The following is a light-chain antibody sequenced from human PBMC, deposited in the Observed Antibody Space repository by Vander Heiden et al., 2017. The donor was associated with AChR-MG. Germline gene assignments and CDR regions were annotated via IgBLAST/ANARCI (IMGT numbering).Light chain of an antibody. V-gene: IGKV1D-12*01. CDR3: QQANSFPLT. Sequence: LIYTAFRLHRGGPSRFSAGGSGTDFTLTVSSLQPEDFATYYCQQANSFPLTFGGGTKVQLK. CDR2: TAF. J-gene: IGKJ4*01.